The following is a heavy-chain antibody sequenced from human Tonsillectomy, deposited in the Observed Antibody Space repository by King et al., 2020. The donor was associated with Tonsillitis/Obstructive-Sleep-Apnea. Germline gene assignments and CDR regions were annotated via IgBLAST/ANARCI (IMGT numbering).Heavy chain of an antibody. CDR1: GYTFTNYG. V-gene: IGHV1-18*01. CDR3: ARSAYSNYVRYFDY. Sequence: QLVQSGAEVKKPGASVKVSCKASGYTFTNYGINWVRQAPGQGLEWMGWISPYNGNTNYAQKLQGRVTMTTDTSTITAYMELRSLRSNDPAVYYCARSAYSNYVRYFDYWGQGTLVTVSS. CDR2: ISPYNGNT. J-gene: IGHJ4*02. D-gene: IGHD4-11*01.